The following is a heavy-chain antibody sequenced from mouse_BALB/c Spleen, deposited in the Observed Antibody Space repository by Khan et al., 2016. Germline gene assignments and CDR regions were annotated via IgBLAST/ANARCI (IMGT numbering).Heavy chain of an antibody. CDR1: GYTFTSYY. J-gene: IGHJ2*01. D-gene: IGHD2-4*01. V-gene: IGHV1S56*01. Sequence: QVQLQQPGPELVKPGASVRISCKASGYTFTSYYIHWVKQRPGQGLEWIGWIYPGNVNTKYNEKFKGKATLTADKSSSTAYMQLSSLTSEDSAVAVSARGRLRRGYYFDYWGQGTTLTVSS. CDR3: ARGRLRRGYYFDY. CDR2: IYPGNVNT.